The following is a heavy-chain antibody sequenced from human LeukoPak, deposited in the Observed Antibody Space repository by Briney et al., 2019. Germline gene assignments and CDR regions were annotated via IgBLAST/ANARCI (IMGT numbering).Heavy chain of an antibody. CDR3: ARYPAYYYDSSGYNNWFDP. J-gene: IGHJ5*02. Sequence: SETLFLTCTVSGGSISSSSYYWGWIRQPPGKGLEWIGSIYYSGSTYYNPSLKSRVTISVDTSKNQFSLKLNSVTAADTAVYYCARYPAYYYDSSGYNNWFDPWRQGTLVTVSS. D-gene: IGHD3-22*01. CDR2: IYYSGST. V-gene: IGHV4-39*01. CDR1: GGSISSSSYY.